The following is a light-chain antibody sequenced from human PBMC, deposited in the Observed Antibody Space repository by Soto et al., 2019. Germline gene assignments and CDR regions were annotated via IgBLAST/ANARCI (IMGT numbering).Light chain of an antibody. V-gene: IGKV3-20*01. CDR3: QQYGDMWT. CDR1: QSVSSSY. J-gene: IGKJ1*01. Sequence: EIVLTQSPGTLSLSPGERATLSCRASQSVSSSYLAWYQQQPGQAPRLLIHGASRRATGIPDRFSGSGSGTDFTLTINRLEPEDFAVYFCQQYGDMWTFGQGTKVDI. CDR2: GAS.